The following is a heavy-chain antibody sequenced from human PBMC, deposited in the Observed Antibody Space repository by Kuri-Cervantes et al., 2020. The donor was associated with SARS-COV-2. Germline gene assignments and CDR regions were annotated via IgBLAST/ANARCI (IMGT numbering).Heavy chain of an antibody. V-gene: IGHV4-39*01. J-gene: IGHJ6*03. CDR3: ASLVGATGYYYYMDV. CDR1: GGSISSSSYY. D-gene: IGHD1-26*01. CDR2: MYHSGST. Sequence: SETLSLTCTVSGGSISSSSYYWGWIRQPPGKGLEWIGSMYHSGSTYYNPSLKSRLTISVDTSKNQFSLKLSSVTAADTAVYYRASLVGATGYYYYMDVWGKGTTVTVSS.